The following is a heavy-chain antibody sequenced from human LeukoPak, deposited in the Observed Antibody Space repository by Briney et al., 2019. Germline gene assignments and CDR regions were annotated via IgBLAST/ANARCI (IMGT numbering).Heavy chain of an antibody. Sequence: GGSLRLSCAASGSTFDAYGMSWVRQAPGKGLEWGSGINWNGGSTGYADSVRGRFTISRDNAKNSLYLQMNSLRAEDTALYYCARGDSSGWYFDQWGQGILVTVSS. CDR1: GSTFDAYG. V-gene: IGHV3-20*04. CDR2: INWNGGST. D-gene: IGHD6-19*01. CDR3: ARGDSSGWYFDQ. J-gene: IGHJ4*02.